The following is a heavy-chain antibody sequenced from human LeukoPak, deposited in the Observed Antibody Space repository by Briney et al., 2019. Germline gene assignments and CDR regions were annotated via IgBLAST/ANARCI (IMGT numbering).Heavy chain of an antibody. CDR1: GFTFSDYY. V-gene: IGHV3-53*01. CDR3: ARDRVGATTNFDY. J-gene: IGHJ4*02. D-gene: IGHD1-26*01. Sequence: GGSLRLSCAASGFTFSDYYMSWIRQAPGKGLDWVSVIYSGGNTYYADSVKGRFTISRDNSKNTLYLQMNSLRAEDTAVYYCARDRVGATTNFDYWGQGTLVTVSS. CDR2: IYSGGNT.